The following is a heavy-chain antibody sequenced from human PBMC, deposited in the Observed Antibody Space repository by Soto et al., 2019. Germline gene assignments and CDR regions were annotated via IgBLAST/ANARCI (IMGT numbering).Heavy chain of an antibody. CDR2: IWYDGSNK. V-gene: IGHV3-33*06. CDR3: AKDLTVPENWFDP. CDR1: GFTFRSSG. J-gene: IGHJ5*02. Sequence: GGSLRLSCAASGFTFRSSGMHWVRQAPGKGLEWVAVIWYDGSNKYYADSVKGRFTISRDNSKNTLYLQMNSLRAEETAVYYCAKDLTVPENWFDPWGQGTLVTVSS. D-gene: IGHD4-4*01.